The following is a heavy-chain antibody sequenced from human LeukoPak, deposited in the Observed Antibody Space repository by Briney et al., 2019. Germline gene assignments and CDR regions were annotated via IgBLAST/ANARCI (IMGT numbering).Heavy chain of an antibody. CDR2: IFYSGST. CDR3: AKDRGAGYYDISGSNRFDP. V-gene: IGHV4-39*02. J-gene: IGHJ5*02. D-gene: IGHD3-22*01. CDR1: GGSISSSSYF. Sequence: SGTLSLTCTVSGGSISSSSYFWGWIRQPPGKGLEWIGSIFYSGSTYYNPSLNSRVTISIDTSKNQFSLRLSSVTAADTAVYYCAKDRGAGYYDISGSNRFDPWGQGTLVTVSS.